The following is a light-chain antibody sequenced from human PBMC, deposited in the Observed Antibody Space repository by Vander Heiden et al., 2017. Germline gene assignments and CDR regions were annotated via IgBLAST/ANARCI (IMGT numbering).Light chain of an antibody. CDR1: QSLLHSNGYNY. CDR3: MQVLQTPIT. J-gene: IGKJ3*01. V-gene: IGKV2-28*01. CDR2: LGS. Sequence: DIGVTQSPLTLPVTPGERASISCRSTQSLLHSNGYNYLDGYVQKPGQSPQLLIYLGSIRASGVPDRFSVSGSGTEFTLKISRVEAEDVGVYYCMQVLQTPITFGPGTRVDI.